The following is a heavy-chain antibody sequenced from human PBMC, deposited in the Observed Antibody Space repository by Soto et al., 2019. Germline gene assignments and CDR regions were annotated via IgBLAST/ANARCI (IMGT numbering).Heavy chain of an antibody. J-gene: IGHJ3*02. CDR3: ARLNYGSGSFYNPGGAFDI. CDR1: GGSISSSRYY. D-gene: IGHD3-10*01. V-gene: IGHV4-39*01. CDR2: IYFSGST. Sequence: LCGGSISSSRYYWGWIRQPPGKGLEWIGSIYFSGSTYYNPSLKSRVNISLDTPKKQFSLNLSSVTAADTAVYYCARLNYGSGSFYNPGGAFDIWGQGTMVTVSS.